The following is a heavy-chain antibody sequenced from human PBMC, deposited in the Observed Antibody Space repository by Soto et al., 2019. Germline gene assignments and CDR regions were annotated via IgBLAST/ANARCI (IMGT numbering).Heavy chain of an antibody. CDR3: ARGIRCSGGSCYTVGLYYYYYGMDV. V-gene: IGHV1-69*13. CDR2: IIPIFGTA. Sequence: ASVKVSCKASGGTFSSYAISWVRQAPGQGLEWMGGIIPIFGTANYAQKFQGRVTITADESTSTAYMELSSLRSEDTAVYYCARGIRCSGGSCYTVGLYYYYYGMDVWGQGTTVTVSS. D-gene: IGHD2-15*01. CDR1: GGTFSSYA. J-gene: IGHJ6*02.